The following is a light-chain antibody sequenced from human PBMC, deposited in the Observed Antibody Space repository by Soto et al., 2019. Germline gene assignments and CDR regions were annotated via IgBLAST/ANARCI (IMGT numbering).Light chain of an antibody. V-gene: IGLV2-14*03. Sequence: QSVLTQPPSVSGSPGQSVTISCTGTSTDFVSYNRVSWYQQHPGKAPKLMIYDGSNRPSGVSNRFSGSGSDTMASLTISGLQTEDEGDYFCASYTGSLYVFGTGTKVTVL. CDR3: ASYTGSLYV. CDR2: DGS. J-gene: IGLJ1*01. CDR1: STDFVSYNR.